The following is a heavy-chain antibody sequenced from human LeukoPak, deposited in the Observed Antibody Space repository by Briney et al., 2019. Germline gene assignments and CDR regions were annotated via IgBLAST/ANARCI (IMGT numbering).Heavy chain of an antibody. CDR2: IIPIFGTA. V-gene: IGHV1-69*05. D-gene: IGHD1-26*01. CDR3: ARMTTVGATEVYAFDI. J-gene: IGHJ3*02. CDR1: GGTFSSYA. Sequence: SVKVSCKASGGTFSSYAISWVRQAPGQGLEWMGGIIPIFGTANYAQKFQGRVTITTDESTSAAYMELSSLRSEDTAVYYCARMTTVGATEVYAFDIWGQGTMVTVSS.